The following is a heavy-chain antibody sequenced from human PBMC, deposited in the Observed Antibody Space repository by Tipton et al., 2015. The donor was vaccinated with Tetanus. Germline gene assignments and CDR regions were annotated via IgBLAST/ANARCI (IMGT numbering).Heavy chain of an antibody. CDR2: IYYSGTT. J-gene: IGHJ6*02. CDR1: GGSIGSNNYY. V-gene: IGHV4-39*01. Sequence: GLVKPSETLSLTCSVSGGSIGSNNYYWAWIRQPPGKGLEWIGSIYYSGTTDYSPSLKSRVTISVDTSKNQFSLKLSSLTAADTAIYYCGSHPQHPGMDVWGQGPTVTVSS. CDR3: GSHPQHPGMDV.